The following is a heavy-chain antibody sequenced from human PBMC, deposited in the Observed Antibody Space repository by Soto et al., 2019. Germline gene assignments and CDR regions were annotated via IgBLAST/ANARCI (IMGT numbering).Heavy chain of an antibody. CDR2: ISAYNGST. CDR1: GYTFTSYG. D-gene: IGHD1-1*01. Sequence: GTSVKVSCKASGYTFTSYGISWVRQAPGQGLEWMGWISAYNGSTSYAQKFQGRVTMIRDTSTSTVYMELSSLRSEDTAVYYCARGGTEFDPWGQGTLVTVSS. J-gene: IGHJ5*02. CDR3: ARGGTEFDP. V-gene: IGHV1-18*01.